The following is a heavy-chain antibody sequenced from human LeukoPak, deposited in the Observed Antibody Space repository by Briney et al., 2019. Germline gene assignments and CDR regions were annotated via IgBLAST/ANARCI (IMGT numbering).Heavy chain of an antibody. V-gene: IGHV3-48*03. D-gene: IGHD3-9*01. J-gene: IGHJ4*02. CDR1: GFTFSSYE. CDR3: ARDRHDILTGYYADY. Sequence: GGSLRLSCAASGFTFSSYEMNWVRQAPGKGLEWVSYISSSGSTIYYADSVKGRFTISRDNAKNSLYLQMNSLRAEDTAVYYCARDRHDILTGYYADYWGQGTLVTVSS. CDR2: ISSSGSTI.